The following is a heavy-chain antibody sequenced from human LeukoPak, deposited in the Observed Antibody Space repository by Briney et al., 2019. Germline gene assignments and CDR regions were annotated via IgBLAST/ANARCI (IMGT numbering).Heavy chain of an antibody. D-gene: IGHD2-2*01. CDR1: GGSFSGYY. V-gene: IGHV4-34*01. Sequence: PSETLSLTCAVYGGSFSGYYWSWIRQPPGKGLEWIGEINHSGSTNYNPSLKSRVTISVDTSKNQFSLKLSSVTAADTAVYYCARRSDCSSTSCYARFDYWGQGTLVTVSS. CDR2: INHSGST. J-gene: IGHJ4*02. CDR3: ARRSDCSSTSCYARFDY.